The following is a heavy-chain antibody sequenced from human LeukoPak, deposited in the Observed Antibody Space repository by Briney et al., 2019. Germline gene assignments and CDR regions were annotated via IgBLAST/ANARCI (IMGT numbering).Heavy chain of an antibody. CDR2: IDSGSSTI. CDR1: GFIFSSYS. CDR3: ARYQYSSGRIFDC. V-gene: IGHV3-48*01. D-gene: IGHD6-19*01. J-gene: IGHJ4*02. Sequence: PGGSLRLSCAASGFIFSSYSMNWVRQAPGEGLEWVSYIDSGSSTIYYADSVQGRFTVSRDNAKNSLYLQMNSLRAEDTAVYYCARYQYSSGRIFDCWGQGTLVTVSS.